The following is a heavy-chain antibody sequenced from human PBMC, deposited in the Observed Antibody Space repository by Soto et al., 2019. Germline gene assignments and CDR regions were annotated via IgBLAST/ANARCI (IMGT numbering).Heavy chain of an antibody. D-gene: IGHD2-15*01. J-gene: IGHJ4*02. V-gene: IGHV5-10-1*01. CDR1: GYSFTSYC. CDR2: IDPSDSYT. Sequence: GESVKISCKGSGYSFTSYCISWVRQMPGKGLEWMGRIDPSDSYTNYSPSFQGNVTISADKSISTAYLQWSSLKASDTAMYYCARHTQISYQNHFDYWGPGPMITV. CDR3: ARHTQISYQNHFDY.